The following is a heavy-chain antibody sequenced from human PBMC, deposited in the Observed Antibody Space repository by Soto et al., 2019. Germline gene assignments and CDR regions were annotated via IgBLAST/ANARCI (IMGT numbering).Heavy chain of an antibody. CDR1: GYTFASYY. CDR3: ARTYCGGDCYEGYHFDY. Sequence: ASVKVSCKASGYTFASYYMHWVRQAPGQGLEWMGLINPSGGSTRYEQKFQGRVTMTRDTSTSTVYMELSSLRSEDTAVYYCARTYCGGDCYEGYHFDYWGQGTLVTVSS. CDR2: INPSGGST. J-gene: IGHJ4*02. D-gene: IGHD2-21*02. V-gene: IGHV1-46*01.